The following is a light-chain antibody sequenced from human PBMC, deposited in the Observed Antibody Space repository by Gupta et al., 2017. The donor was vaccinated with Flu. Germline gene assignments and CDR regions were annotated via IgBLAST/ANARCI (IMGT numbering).Light chain of an antibody. CDR3: QQYKSYPWT. CDR2: KAS. V-gene: IGKV1-5*03. J-gene: IGKJ1*01. CDR1: QSSSSW. Sequence: GDRVTITCRASQSSSSWLDWYQQKPGKAPKLLIYKASSLESGVPSRFSGSGSGTEFTLTISSLQPDDFATYYCQQYKSYPWTFGQGTKVEIK.